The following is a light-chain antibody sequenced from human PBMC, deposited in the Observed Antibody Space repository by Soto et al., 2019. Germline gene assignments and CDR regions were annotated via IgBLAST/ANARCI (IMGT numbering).Light chain of an antibody. Sequence: EIVLTQSPATLSLSPGERATLSCRASQSVSSYLAWYQQKPGQAPRLLIYDASNRATGIPARFSGSGSGTDFTLTISSLQSEDFAVYYCEQYNSWPPLTFGGGTKVEIK. CDR2: DAS. CDR1: QSVSSY. CDR3: EQYNSWPPLT. V-gene: IGKV3-11*01. J-gene: IGKJ4*01.